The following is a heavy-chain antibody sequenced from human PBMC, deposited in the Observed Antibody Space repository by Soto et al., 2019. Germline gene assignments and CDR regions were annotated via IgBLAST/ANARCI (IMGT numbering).Heavy chain of an antibody. J-gene: IGHJ6*02. V-gene: IGHV3-33*01. Sequence: QVQLVESGGGVVQPGRSLRLSCAASGFTFSSYGMHWVRQAPGKGLEWVAVIWYDGSNKYYADSVKGRFTISRDNSKNTLYLRMSSLRAEDTAVYYCARDITMVRGVIARYYYGMDVWGQGTTVTVSS. D-gene: IGHD3-10*01. CDR2: IWYDGSNK. CDR1: GFTFSSYG. CDR3: ARDITMVRGVIARYYYGMDV.